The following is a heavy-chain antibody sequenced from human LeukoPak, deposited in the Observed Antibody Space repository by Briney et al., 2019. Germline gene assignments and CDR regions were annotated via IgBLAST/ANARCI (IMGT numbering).Heavy chain of an antibody. CDR1: GGTFSSYA. J-gene: IGHJ4*02. D-gene: IGHD3/OR15-3a*01. CDR3: ARGYPLDWNYLDY. CDR2: INPSGGST. Sequence: ASVKVSCKASGGTFSSYAISWVRQAPGQGLEWMGIINPSGGSTSYAQKFQGRATMTGDTSTSTVYMELSSLRSEDTAVYYCARGYPLDWNYLDYWGQGTLVTVSS. V-gene: IGHV1-46*01.